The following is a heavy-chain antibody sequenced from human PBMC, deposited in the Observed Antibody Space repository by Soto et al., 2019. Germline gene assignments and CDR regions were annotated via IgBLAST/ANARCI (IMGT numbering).Heavy chain of an antibody. J-gene: IGHJ4*02. V-gene: IGHV4-59*01. D-gene: IGHD3-10*01. CDR2: IYYSGNT. CDR1: GGSISNFY. CDR3: ARAPMVATRSYFDY. Sequence: PSETLSLTCTVSGGSISNFYWSWIRQPPGKGLEWIGYIYYSGNTNYNPSLKSRVSISVDTSKNQFSLELTSVTAANTAVYYCARAPMVATRSYFDYWGQGTPVTVSS.